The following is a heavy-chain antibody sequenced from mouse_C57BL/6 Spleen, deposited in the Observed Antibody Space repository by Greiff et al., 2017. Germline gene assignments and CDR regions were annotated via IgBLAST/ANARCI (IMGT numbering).Heavy chain of an antibody. D-gene: IGHD3-3*01. CDR1: GYSITSGYY. CDR2: ISYDGSN. J-gene: IGHJ4*01. V-gene: IGHV3-6*01. Sequence: EVQLVESGPGLVKPSQSLSLTCSVTGYSITSGYYWNWIRQFPGNKLEWMGYISYDGSNNYNPSLKNRISITRDTSKNQFFLKLNSVTTEDTATYYCARGRGVYYAMDYWGQGTSVTVSS. CDR3: ARGRGVYYAMDY.